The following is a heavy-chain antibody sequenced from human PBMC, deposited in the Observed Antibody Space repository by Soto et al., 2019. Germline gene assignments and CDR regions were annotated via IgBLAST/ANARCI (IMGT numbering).Heavy chain of an antibody. V-gene: IGHV4-34*01. Sequence: PSETLSLICAVYGGSFSGYYWNWIRQPPGKGLEWIGEIDHSGYTNYNPSLKSRVTISVDTSKNQFSLRLTSVTAADTAVYYCAPVRDWFDPWGQGTLVTVSS. CDR2: IDHSGYT. CDR1: GGSFSGYY. D-gene: IGHD2-2*01. J-gene: IGHJ5*02. CDR3: APVRDWFDP.